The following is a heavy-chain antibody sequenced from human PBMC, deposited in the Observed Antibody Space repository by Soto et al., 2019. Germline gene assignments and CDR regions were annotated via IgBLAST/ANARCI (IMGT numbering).Heavy chain of an antibody. CDR3: ASQYRTPSGGSSTFDY. Sequence: QVQLMQSGAEVKKPGSSVKVSCKASGGTFSSYAISWVRQAPGQGLEWMGGIIPIFGTANYAQKFQGRVTITADESTSTAYMELSSLRSEDTAVYYCASQYRTPSGGSSTFDYWGQGTLVTVSS. D-gene: IGHD2-15*01. V-gene: IGHV1-69*01. CDR1: GGTFSSYA. J-gene: IGHJ4*02. CDR2: IIPIFGTA.